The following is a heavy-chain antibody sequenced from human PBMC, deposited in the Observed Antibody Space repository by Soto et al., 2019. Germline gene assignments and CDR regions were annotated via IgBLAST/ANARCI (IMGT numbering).Heavy chain of an antibody. Sequence: QVQLVQSGAEVKKPGSSVKVSCKASGGTFSSYTISWVRQAPGQGLEWMGRIIPILGIANYAQKFQGRVTITADKATSTAYMELSSVRSEDTAVYYCARDGGAYPPVDYYYYMDVWGKGTTVTVSS. V-gene: IGHV1-69*08. J-gene: IGHJ6*03. CDR2: IIPILGIA. CDR1: GGTFSSYT. CDR3: ARDGGAYPPVDYYYYMDV. D-gene: IGHD2-21*01.